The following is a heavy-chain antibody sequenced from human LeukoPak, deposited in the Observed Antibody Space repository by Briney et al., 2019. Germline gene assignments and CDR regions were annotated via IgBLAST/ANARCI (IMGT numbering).Heavy chain of an antibody. Sequence: PSETLSLTCTVSGGSISSSSYYWGWIRQPPGKGLEWIGSIYYSGSTYYNPSLKSRVTISVDTSKNQFSLKLSSVTAADTAVYYCARLGGEGDYWGQGTLVTVSS. V-gene: IGHV4-39*01. CDR2: IYYSGST. J-gene: IGHJ4*02. D-gene: IGHD3-16*01. CDR1: GGSISSSSYY. CDR3: ARLGGEGDY.